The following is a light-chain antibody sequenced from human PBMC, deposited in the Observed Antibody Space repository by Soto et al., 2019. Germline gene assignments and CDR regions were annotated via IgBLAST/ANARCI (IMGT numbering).Light chain of an antibody. J-gene: IGKJ5*01. CDR3: QHYNSLPIT. CDR1: QDIRFY. CDR2: DAS. Sequence: DIQMTQSPSSLSASLGDRVTITCQASQDIRFYLNWFHQKTGQAPKLLISDASQLETGVPSRFSGSGSGTDFTFTINSLQPEDIGTYYCQHYNSLPITFGQGTRLDI. V-gene: IGKV1-33*01.